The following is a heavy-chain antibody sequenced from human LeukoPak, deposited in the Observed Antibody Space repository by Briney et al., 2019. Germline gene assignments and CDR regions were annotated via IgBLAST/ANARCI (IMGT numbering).Heavy chain of an antibody. CDR1: GFTFSSYW. V-gene: IGHV3-7*01. J-gene: IGHJ6*02. CDR3: ARDHYYYGSGSYKNYYGMDV. D-gene: IGHD3-10*01. CDR2: IKQDGSEK. Sequence: PGGSLRLSCAASGFTFSSYWMSWVRQAPGKGLEWVAHIKQDGSEKYYVDSVKGRFTISRDNAKNSLYLQMNSLRAEDTAVYYCARDHYYYGSGSYKNYYGMDVWGQGTTVTVSS.